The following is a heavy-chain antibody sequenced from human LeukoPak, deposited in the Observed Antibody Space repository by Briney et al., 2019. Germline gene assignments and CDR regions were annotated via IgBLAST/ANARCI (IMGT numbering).Heavy chain of an antibody. CDR1: GFTFSSYG. CDR3: AKDLVCGDYYFDY. D-gene: IGHD4-17*01. CDR2: IWYDGSNK. Sequence: GGSLRLSCAASGFTFSSYGMHWVRQAPGKGLEWVAVIWYDGSNKYYADSVKGRFTISRDNSKNTLYLQMNSLRAEDTAVYYCAKDLVCGDYYFDYWGQGTLVTVSS. V-gene: IGHV3-33*06. J-gene: IGHJ4*02.